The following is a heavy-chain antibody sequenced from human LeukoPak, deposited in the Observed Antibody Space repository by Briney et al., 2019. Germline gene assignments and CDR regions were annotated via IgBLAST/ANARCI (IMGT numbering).Heavy chain of an antibody. CDR3: ARDKVEPIPGYCTNGVCYIGTPLDC. CDR2: IIPIFGTA. CDR1: GGTFSSYA. J-gene: IGHJ4*02. Sequence: ASVKVSCKASGGTFSSYAISWVRQAPGQGPEWMGRIIPIFGTANYAQKFQGRVTITADESTSTAYMELSSLRSEDTAVYYCARDKVEPIPGYCTNGVCYIGTPLDCWGQGTLVTVSS. D-gene: IGHD2-8*01. V-gene: IGHV1-69*13.